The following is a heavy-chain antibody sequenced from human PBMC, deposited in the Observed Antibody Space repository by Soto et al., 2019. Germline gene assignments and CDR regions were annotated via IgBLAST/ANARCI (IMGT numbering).Heavy chain of an antibody. Sequence: AAVKVSCRASGYTVTGYYMHWVRQAPGQGLEWMGWINPNSGGTNYAQKFQGRVTMTRDTSISTAYMELSRLRSDDTAVYYCARDGEYSSGWYSDYWGQGTLVTVSS. CDR2: INPNSGGT. CDR1: GYTVTGYY. CDR3: ARDGEYSSGWYSDY. V-gene: IGHV1-2*02. J-gene: IGHJ4*02. D-gene: IGHD6-19*01.